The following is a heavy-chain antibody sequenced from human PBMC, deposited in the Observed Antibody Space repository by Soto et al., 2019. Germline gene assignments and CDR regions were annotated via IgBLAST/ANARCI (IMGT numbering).Heavy chain of an antibody. CDR1: GVTFSSYE. J-gene: IGHJ3*02. V-gene: IGHV3-48*03. D-gene: IGHD3-22*01. CDR3: ARDRRYYLDAFDI. Sequence: HPXGSLRLSCAASGVTFSSYEMNWVRQAPGKGLEWVSYIISSGSTIYYADSVKGRFTISRDNAKNSLYLQMNSLRAEDTAVYYCARDRRYYLDAFDIWGQGTMVTVSS. CDR2: IISSGSTI.